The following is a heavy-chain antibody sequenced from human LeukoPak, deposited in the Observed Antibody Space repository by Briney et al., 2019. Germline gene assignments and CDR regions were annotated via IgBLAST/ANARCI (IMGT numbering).Heavy chain of an antibody. CDR1: GGSISSGSYY. CDR3: ARGTQLYFYYYYYMDV. Sequence: SETLSLTCTVSGGSISSGSYYWSWIRQPAGKGLECIGRIYTSGSTNYNPSLKSRVTISVDTSKNQFSLKLSSVTAADTAVYYCARGTQLYFYYYYYMDVWGKGTTVTVSS. CDR2: IYTSGST. V-gene: IGHV4-61*02. D-gene: IGHD5-18*01. J-gene: IGHJ6*03.